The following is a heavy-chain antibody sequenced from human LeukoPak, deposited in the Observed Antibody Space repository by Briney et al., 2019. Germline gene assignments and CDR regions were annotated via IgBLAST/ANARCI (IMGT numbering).Heavy chain of an antibody. CDR2: ISGSGGST. D-gene: IGHD1-26*01. Sequence: PGGSLRLSCAASGFTFSSYAMSWVRQAPGKGLEWVSAISGSGGSTYYADSVKGRFTISRDNSKNTLYLQMNSLRAEDTAVYYCAKNLLGSGAYSWYFDLWGRGTLVTVSS. CDR1: GFTFSSYA. CDR3: AKNLLGSGAYSWYFDL. J-gene: IGHJ2*01. V-gene: IGHV3-23*01.